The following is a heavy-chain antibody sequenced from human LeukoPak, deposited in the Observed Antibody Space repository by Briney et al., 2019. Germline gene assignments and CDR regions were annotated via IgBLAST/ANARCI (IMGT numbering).Heavy chain of an antibody. V-gene: IGHV1-8*01. Sequence: GASVKVSCKASGYTFTSYDINWVRQATGQGLEWMGWMNPNSGNTGYAQKFQGRVTMTTDTSTSTAYMELRSLRSDDTAVYYCARVPPVVVVPAGYYYYMDVWGKGTTVTVSS. D-gene: IGHD2-2*01. J-gene: IGHJ6*03. CDR3: ARVPPVVVVPAGYYYYMDV. CDR2: MNPNSGNT. CDR1: GYTFTSYD.